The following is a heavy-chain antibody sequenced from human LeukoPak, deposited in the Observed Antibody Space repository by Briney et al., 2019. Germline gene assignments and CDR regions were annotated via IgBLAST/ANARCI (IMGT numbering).Heavy chain of an antibody. CDR2: IYYSGST. D-gene: IGHD3-22*01. J-gene: IGHJ4*02. CDR3: ARHQDSTFDY. Sequence: SETLSLTCTVSGGSISSYYWSWIRQPPGKGLEWIGYIYYSGSTNYNPSLKSRVTISVDTSKNQFSLKLSSVTAADTAVYYCARHQDSTFDYWGQGTLVTVSS. CDR1: GGSISSYY. V-gene: IGHV4-59*08.